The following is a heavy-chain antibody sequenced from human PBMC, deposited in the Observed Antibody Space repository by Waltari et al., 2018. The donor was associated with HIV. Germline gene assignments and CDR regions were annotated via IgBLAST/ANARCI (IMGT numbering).Heavy chain of an antibody. Sequence: EVQLVESGGGLVQPGGSLRLSCAASGFTFSRPWMSWIRQAPGKGLEWLANIKQDGSEQYPVDSVKGRFTVSRDNAKNSLFLQMNSLRAEDTAVYYCARDQEGYFGLDVWGQGTTVTVSS. CDR2: IKQDGSEQ. J-gene: IGHJ6*02. CDR3: ARDQEGYFGLDV. CDR1: GFTFSRPW. V-gene: IGHV3-7*01.